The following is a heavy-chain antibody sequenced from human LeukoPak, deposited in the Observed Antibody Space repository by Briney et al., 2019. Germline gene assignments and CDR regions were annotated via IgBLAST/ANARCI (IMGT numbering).Heavy chain of an antibody. Sequence: GGSLRLSCAASGFTFDDFAMHWVRQAPGKGLEWVSLITWDGGSTYYADSVKGRFTISRDNSKNSLYLQMNSLRAEDTALYYCAKGTSSWHEFDYWGQGTLVTVSS. CDR1: GFTFDDFA. J-gene: IGHJ4*02. V-gene: IGHV3-43D*03. D-gene: IGHD6-13*01. CDR2: ITWDGGST. CDR3: AKGTSSWHEFDY.